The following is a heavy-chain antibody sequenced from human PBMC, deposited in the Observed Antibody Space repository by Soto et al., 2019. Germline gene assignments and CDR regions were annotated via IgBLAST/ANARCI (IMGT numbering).Heavy chain of an antibody. CDR2: INSDGSST. J-gene: IGHJ4*02. CDR1: GFTFSSYW. Sequence: EVQLVESGGGLVQPGGSLRLSCAASGFTFSSYWMHWVRQAPGKGLVWVSRINSDGSSTSYADSVKGRFTISRDNAKNTLYLQMNNLRAEDTAVYYCARGIAVAGKGSRYYFDYWGQGTLVTVSS. D-gene: IGHD6-19*01. CDR3: ARGIAVAGKGSRYYFDY. V-gene: IGHV3-74*01.